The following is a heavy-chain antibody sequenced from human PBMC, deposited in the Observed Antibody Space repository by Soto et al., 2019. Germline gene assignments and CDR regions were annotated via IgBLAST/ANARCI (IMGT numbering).Heavy chain of an antibody. D-gene: IGHD3-22*01. J-gene: IGHJ4*02. V-gene: IGHV1-3*01. CDR2: INAGNGNT. CDR1: GGSLSSYT. Sequence: ASVKASFRASGGSLSSYTMHCVGQAPGQRLEWMGWINAGNGNTKYSQKFQGRVTITRDTSASTAYMELSSLRSEDTAVYYCARAEGYYSFDYWGQGTLVTVSS. CDR3: ARAEGYYSFDY.